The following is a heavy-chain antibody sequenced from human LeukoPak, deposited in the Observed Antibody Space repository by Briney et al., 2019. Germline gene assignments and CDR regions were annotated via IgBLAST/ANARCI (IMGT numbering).Heavy chain of an antibody. CDR1: GGSISSYY. CDR2: IYYSGST. CDR3: ASSTPRGIPSD. J-gene: IGHJ4*02. V-gene: IGHV4-59*08. Sequence: PSETLSLTCTVSGGSISSYYWSWIRQPPGKGLGWIGYIYYSGSTNYNPSLKSRVTISVDTSKNQFSLKLSSVTAADTAVYYCASSTPRGIPSDWGQGTLVTVSS. D-gene: IGHD1-26*01.